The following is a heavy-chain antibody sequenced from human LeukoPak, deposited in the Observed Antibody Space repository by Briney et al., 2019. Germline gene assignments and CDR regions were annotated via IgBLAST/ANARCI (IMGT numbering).Heavy chain of an antibody. CDR2: IYPVDSAT. CDR3: ARVMTMVRYFDY. Sequence: GESLKISCKGSGYSFTSYWIGWVRQMPGKGLEWMGIIYPVDSATRYSPSFQAQVTISADKSISTAYLQWSSLKASDTAMYYCARVMTMVRYFDYWGQGTLVTVSS. J-gene: IGHJ4*02. CDR1: GYSFTSYW. V-gene: IGHV5-51*01. D-gene: IGHD3-10*01.